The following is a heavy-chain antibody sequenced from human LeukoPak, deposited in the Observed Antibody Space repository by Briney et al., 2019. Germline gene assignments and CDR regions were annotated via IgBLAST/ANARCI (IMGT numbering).Heavy chain of an antibody. D-gene: IGHD2-2*01. CDR1: GGSFSGYY. V-gene: IGHV4-34*01. CDR3: ARGWDIVVVPAYYFDY. Sequence: SETLSLTCAVYGGSFSGYYWSWIRQPPGKGLEWIGEINHSGSTNYNPSLKSRVTISVDTSKNQLSLKLSSVTAADTAVYYCARGWDIVVVPAYYFDYWGQGTLVTVSS. CDR2: INHSGST. J-gene: IGHJ4*02.